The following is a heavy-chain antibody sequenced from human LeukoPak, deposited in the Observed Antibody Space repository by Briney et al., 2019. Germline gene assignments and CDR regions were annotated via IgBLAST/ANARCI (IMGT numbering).Heavy chain of an antibody. J-gene: IGHJ3*02. CDR2: ISYDGSNK. V-gene: IGHV3-30*04. D-gene: IGHD3-9*01. CDR3: ARVDRDAFDI. CDR1: GFTFSSYA. Sequence: PGGSLRLSCAASGFTFSSYAMHWVRPAPGKGLEWVAVISYDGSNKYYADSVKGRFTISRDNSKNTLYLQMNSLRAEDTAVYYCARVDRDAFDIWGQGTMVTVSS.